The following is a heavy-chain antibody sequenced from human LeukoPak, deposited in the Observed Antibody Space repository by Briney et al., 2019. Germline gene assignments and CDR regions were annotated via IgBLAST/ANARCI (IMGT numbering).Heavy chain of an antibody. CDR3: ARDPRDSSVPPYYYFDY. V-gene: IGHV1-18*01. CDR2: ISAYNGNT. Sequence: GASVKVSCKASGYTFTSYGISWVRQAPGQGLEWMGWISAYNGNTNYAQKLQGRVTMTTDTSTSTAYMELRSLRSDDKAVYYCARDPRDSSVPPYYYFDYWGQGTLVTVSS. J-gene: IGHJ4*02. D-gene: IGHD3-22*01. CDR1: GYTFTSYG.